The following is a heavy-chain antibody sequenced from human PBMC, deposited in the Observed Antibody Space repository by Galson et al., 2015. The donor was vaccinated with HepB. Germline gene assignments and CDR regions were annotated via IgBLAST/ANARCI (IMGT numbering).Heavy chain of an antibody. CDR1: GYTFSSYS. CDR3: ARGALVVVVDATQNNWFDP. J-gene: IGHJ5*02. CDR2: INPYNRNT. V-gene: IGHV1-18*04. D-gene: IGHD2-15*01. Sequence: SVKVSCKASGYTFSSYSITWVRQAPGQGLEWIGWINPYNRNTEYARQLQGRVTMTTDTSTSTAYMELKSLRSDDTAVYFCARGALVVVVDATQNNWFDPWGQGTLVTVSS.